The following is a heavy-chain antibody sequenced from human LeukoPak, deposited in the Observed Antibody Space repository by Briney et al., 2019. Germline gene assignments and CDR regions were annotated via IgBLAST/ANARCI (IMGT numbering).Heavy chain of an antibody. J-gene: IGHJ6*03. CDR2: IYYSGST. CDR3: ARGRYDFWSGYPYYYYYMDV. Sequence: PSETLSLTYTVSGGSISSYYWSWIRQPPGKGLEWIGYIYYSGSTNYNPSLKSRVTISVDTSKNQFSLKLSSVTAADTAVYYCARGRYDFWSGYPYYYYYMDVWGKGTTVTVSS. V-gene: IGHV4-59*01. D-gene: IGHD3-3*01. CDR1: GGSISSYY.